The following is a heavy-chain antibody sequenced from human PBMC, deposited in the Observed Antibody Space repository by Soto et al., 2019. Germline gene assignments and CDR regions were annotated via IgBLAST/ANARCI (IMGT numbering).Heavy chain of an antibody. Sequence: QVQLVQSGAEVKKPGASVKVSCKASGYTFTGYYMHWVRQAPGQGLEWMGWINPNSGGTNYAQKFQGRVTMTRDTSISTAYMELSRLRSDDXXXXXXARDYYGSGSPDYWGQGTLVTVSS. CDR1: GYTFTGYY. J-gene: IGHJ4*02. CDR3: ARDYYGSGSPDY. CDR2: INPNSGGT. D-gene: IGHD3-10*01. V-gene: IGHV1-2*02.